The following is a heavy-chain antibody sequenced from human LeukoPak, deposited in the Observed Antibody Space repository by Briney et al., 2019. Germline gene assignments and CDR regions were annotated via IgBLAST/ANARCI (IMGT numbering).Heavy chain of an antibody. Sequence: GGSLRLSCAASGFTFSSYGMHWVRQAPGKGLEWVAVIWYDGSNKYYADSVKGRFTISRDNSKNTLYLQMNSLRAEDTAVYYCARDDYGGNSGVPDYWGQGTLVTVSS. CDR2: IWYDGSNK. CDR1: GFTFSSYG. V-gene: IGHV3-33*01. CDR3: ARDDYGGNSGVPDY. J-gene: IGHJ4*02. D-gene: IGHD4-17*01.